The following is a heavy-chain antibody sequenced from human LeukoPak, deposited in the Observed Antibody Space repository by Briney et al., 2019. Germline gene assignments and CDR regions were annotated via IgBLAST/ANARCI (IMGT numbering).Heavy chain of an antibody. Sequence: NPSETLSLTCTVSGGSISSSSYYWGWIRQPPGKGLEGIGSIYYSGSTYYNPSLKSRVTISVDTSKNQFSLKLSSVTAADTAVYYCARGLRAAVGGAFDIWGQGTMVTVSS. CDR2: IYYSGST. CDR3: ARGLRAAVGGAFDI. D-gene: IGHD3-3*01. CDR1: GGSISSSSYY. V-gene: IGHV4-39*07. J-gene: IGHJ3*02.